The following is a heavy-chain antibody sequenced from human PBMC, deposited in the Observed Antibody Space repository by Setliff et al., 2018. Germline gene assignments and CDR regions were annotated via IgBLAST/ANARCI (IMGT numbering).Heavy chain of an antibody. Sequence: PSETLSLTCVVYDGSFSDYYWSWIRQPPGKGLEWIGEINHYGSTKYKSSLKSRVTISVDTPKNQFSLKLNSVTAADTAVYYCARRWNFGPYGSGTHDGFDMWGEGTMVTV. V-gene: IGHV4-34*01. CDR1: DGSFSDYY. CDR3: ARRWNFGPYGSGTHDGFDM. J-gene: IGHJ3*02. CDR2: INHYGST. D-gene: IGHD3-10*01.